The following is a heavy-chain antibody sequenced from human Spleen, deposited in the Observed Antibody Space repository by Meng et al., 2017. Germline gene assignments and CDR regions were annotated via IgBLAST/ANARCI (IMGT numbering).Heavy chain of an antibody. V-gene: IGHV4-34*01. CDR1: GGSFSDYY. CDR2: INHSGST. D-gene: IGHD4-11*01. J-gene: IGHJ4*02. Sequence: QVRLHPGGAGLLKPSVTLSLTCVVSGGSFSDYYWSWIRQPPGKGLEWIGEINHSGSTNYNPSLESRATISVDTSQNNLSLKLSSVTAADSAVYYCARGPTTMAHDFDYWGQGTLVTVSS. CDR3: ARGPTTMAHDFDY.